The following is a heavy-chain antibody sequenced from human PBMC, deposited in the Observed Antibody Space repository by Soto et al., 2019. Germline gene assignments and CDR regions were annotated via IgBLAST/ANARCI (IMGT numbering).Heavy chain of an antibody. J-gene: IGHJ4*02. CDR1: GYTXSSYY. Sequence: GXSXKVSFKASGYTXSSYYMDLVRQAPGQGLEWIGIINHSGGSTSYAQKFQGRVTMTRDTSTSTVYMELSSLRYEDTAVYYCARDGRSSYSSGCYYFDYWGQGTLATVSS. D-gene: IGHD6-19*01. V-gene: IGHV1-46*01. CDR2: INHSGGST. CDR3: ARDGRSSYSSGCYYFDY.